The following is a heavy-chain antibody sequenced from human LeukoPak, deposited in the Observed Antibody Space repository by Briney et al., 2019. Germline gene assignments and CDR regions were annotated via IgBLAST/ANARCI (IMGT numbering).Heavy chain of an antibody. CDR1: GFTFSSYA. CDR2: ISSNGGST. CDR3: ARDNAPFDSGSYSGY. V-gene: IGHV3-64*01. J-gene: IGHJ4*02. D-gene: IGHD3-10*01. Sequence: GGSLRLSCAASGFTFSSYAMHWVRQAPGKGLEYVSAISSNGGSTYYANSVKGRFTISRDNSKNTLYLQMGSLRAEDMAVYYCARDNAPFDSGSYSGYWGQGTLVTVSS.